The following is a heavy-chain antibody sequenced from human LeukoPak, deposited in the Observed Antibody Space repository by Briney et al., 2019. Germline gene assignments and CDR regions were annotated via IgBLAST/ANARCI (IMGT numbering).Heavy chain of an antibody. CDR2: VNDNGAAT. CDR1: GFPFSNYA. Sequence: PGGSLRLSCAASGFPFSNYAMSWVRQAPGKGLKWVATVNDNGAATYYADSVKGRFTISRDNSYNTVSLQMNGLRDEDTGVYYCARDQGHWFDPWGQGTLVTVSS. J-gene: IGHJ5*02. V-gene: IGHV3-23*01. CDR3: ARDQGHWFDP.